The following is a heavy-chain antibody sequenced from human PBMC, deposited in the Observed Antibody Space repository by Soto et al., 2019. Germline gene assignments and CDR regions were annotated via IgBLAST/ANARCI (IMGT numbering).Heavy chain of an antibody. V-gene: IGHV1-69*13. CDR3: VRVVAIPDYPAY. CDR2: IVPIVDTS. CDR1: GGTFSSYA. Sequence: SVKVSCKTSGGTFSSYAISWVRQAPGQGLEWMGGIVPIVDTSTYAQKFQGRVTITADESTSTAYMELSSLRSDDTAIYYCVRVVAIPDYPAYWGQGTLVTVSA. D-gene: IGHD2-15*01. J-gene: IGHJ4*02.